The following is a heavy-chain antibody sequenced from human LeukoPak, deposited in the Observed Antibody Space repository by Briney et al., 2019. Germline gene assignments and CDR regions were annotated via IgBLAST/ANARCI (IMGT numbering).Heavy chain of an antibody. CDR3: ARAIVATINPFDY. D-gene: IGHD5-12*01. CDR2: ISSSSSYI. CDR1: GLTFSSYS. Sequence: GGSLRLSCAASGLTFSSYSMNWVRQAPGKGLEWVSSISSSSSYIYYADSVKGRFTISRDNAKNSLYLQMNSLRAEDTAVYYCARAIVATINPFDYWGQGTLVTVSS. V-gene: IGHV3-21*01. J-gene: IGHJ4*02.